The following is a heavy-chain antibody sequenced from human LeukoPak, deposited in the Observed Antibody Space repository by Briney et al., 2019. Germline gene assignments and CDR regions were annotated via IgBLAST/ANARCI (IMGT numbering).Heavy chain of an antibody. CDR2: ISDGGSAT. V-gene: IGHV3-23*01. Sequence: PGGSLRLSCAASGFTFSSYAMSWVRQAPGKGLEWVSSISDGGSATHYADSVKGRFTISRDNSKNTVSLHMNSLRVEDTAIYYCARQLGFCSDGTCHFDSWGQGTLVTVSS. CDR1: GFTFSSYA. CDR3: ARQLGFCSDGTCHFDS. J-gene: IGHJ4*02. D-gene: IGHD2-15*01.